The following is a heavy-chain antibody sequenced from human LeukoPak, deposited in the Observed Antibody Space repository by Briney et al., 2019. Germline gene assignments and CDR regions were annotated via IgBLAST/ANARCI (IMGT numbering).Heavy chain of an antibody. CDR2: ISSSSSYI. D-gene: IGHD1-26*01. J-gene: IGHJ6*01. CDR1: GFTFSSYS. Sequence: GGSLRLSCAASGFTFSSYSMNWVRQAPGKGLEWVSSISSSSSYIYYADSVKGRFTISRDNAKTSLYLQMNSLRAEDTAVYYCARGRELLDGMDVWGQGTTVTVSS. CDR3: ARGRELLDGMDV. V-gene: IGHV3-21*01.